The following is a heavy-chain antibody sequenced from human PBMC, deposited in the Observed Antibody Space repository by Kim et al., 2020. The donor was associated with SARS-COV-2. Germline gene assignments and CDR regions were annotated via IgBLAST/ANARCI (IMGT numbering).Heavy chain of an antibody. V-gene: IGHV4-61*01. J-gene: IGHJ4*02. CDR1: GGSVSSGTYY. Sequence: SETLSLSCTVSGGSVSSGTYYWSWIRQPPGKGLEWIGYINYSGTTNYNPSLKSRVTMSVDTSNNQFSLKLSSVTAADTAVYYCAREGNYYGSGSYYWGQGTLVTVSS. D-gene: IGHD3-10*01. CDR3: AREGNYYGSGSYY. CDR2: INYSGTT.